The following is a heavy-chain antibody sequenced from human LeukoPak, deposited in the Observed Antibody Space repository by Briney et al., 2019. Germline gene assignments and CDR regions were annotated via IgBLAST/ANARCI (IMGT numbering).Heavy chain of an antibody. CDR1: GYSFTSYW. CDR2: IYPGDSDT. D-gene: IGHD1-26*01. V-gene: IGHV5-51*01. Sequence: GESLKISCKGSGYSFTSYWIGWVRQMPGKGLEWMGIIYPGDSDTRYSPSFQGQVTISADKSISTAYLQWSSLKASDTAMYYCARAPVPRRVGNNWFDPWGQGTLVTVSS. CDR3: ARAPVPRRVGNNWFDP. J-gene: IGHJ5*02.